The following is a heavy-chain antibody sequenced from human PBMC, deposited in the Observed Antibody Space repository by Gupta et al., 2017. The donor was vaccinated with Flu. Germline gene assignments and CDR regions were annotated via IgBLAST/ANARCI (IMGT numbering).Heavy chain of an antibody. CDR1: GFTFSRYA. Sequence: EVQLLESGGGLVQPGGSLRLSCAASGFTFSRYAMSWVRQATGKGLEWVSTISGSGGSTYYADSVKGRFTISRDNSKNTLFLQMNSLRAEDTAVYYCAKDALVGYYYDSSGLDYWGQGTLVTVSS. V-gene: IGHV3-23*01. CDR2: ISGSGGST. D-gene: IGHD3-22*01. CDR3: AKDALVGYYYDSSGLDY. J-gene: IGHJ4*02.